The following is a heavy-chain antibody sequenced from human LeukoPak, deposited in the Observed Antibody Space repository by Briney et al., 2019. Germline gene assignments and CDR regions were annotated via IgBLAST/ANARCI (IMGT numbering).Heavy chain of an antibody. CDR1: GFTVSSNY. CDR3: ARDVVVGATLLGMDV. V-gene: IGHV3-66*01. Sequence: PGGSLRLSCAASGFTVSSNYMSGVRQAPGKGLEWVSVIYSGGSTYYADSVKGRFTISRDNSKNTLYLKMNSLRAEDTAVYYCARDVVVGATLLGMDVWGQGTTVTVSS. J-gene: IGHJ6*02. D-gene: IGHD1-26*01. CDR2: IYSGGST.